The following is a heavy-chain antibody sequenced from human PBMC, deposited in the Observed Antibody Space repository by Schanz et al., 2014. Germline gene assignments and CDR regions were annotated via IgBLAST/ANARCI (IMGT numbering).Heavy chain of an antibody. CDR2: IIPILGIA. V-gene: IGHV1-69*08. D-gene: IGHD2-2*01. CDR3: ARDRRRYYSTASCLHDNWFDP. CDR1: RSTFSSYT. Sequence: QVQLVQSGAEVKKPGSSVKVSCKASRSTFSSYTISWVRQAPGQGLEWMGRIIPILGIANYAQKVQGRVTMTTDTSTGAAYMDLRSLRSDDTAVYYCARDRRRYYSTASCLHDNWFDPWGQGALVIVSS. J-gene: IGHJ5*02.